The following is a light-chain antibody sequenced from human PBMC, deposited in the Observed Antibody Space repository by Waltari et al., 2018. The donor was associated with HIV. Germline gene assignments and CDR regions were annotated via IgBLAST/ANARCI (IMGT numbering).Light chain of an antibody. CDR1: SSDVGSYNL. J-gene: IGLJ2*01. CDR2: EVN. CDR3: CSYAGSSTSVV. V-gene: IGLV2-23*02. Sequence: QSALTQSASVSGSPGQSITISCTGTSSDVGSYNLVSWYQHHPGKAPKLMIYEVNKRPSGVSNRFSGSKSGNTASLTISGLQAEDEADYYCCSYAGSSTSVVFGGGTKLTVL.